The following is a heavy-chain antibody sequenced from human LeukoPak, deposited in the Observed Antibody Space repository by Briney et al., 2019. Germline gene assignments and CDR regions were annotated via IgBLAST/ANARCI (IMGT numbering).Heavy chain of an antibody. CDR2: INHSGST. V-gene: IGHV4-34*01. D-gene: IGHD3-22*01. CDR3: ARAAPITMIVVVISRHRYPYFDY. Sequence: PSETLSLTCAVYGGSFSGYYWSWIRQPPGKGLEWIGEINHSGSTNYNPSLKSRVTISEDTSKNQCSLKLRAGPAADTAVYYSARAAPITMIVVVISRHRYPYFDYWGQGTLVTVSS. J-gene: IGHJ4*02. CDR1: GGSFSGYY.